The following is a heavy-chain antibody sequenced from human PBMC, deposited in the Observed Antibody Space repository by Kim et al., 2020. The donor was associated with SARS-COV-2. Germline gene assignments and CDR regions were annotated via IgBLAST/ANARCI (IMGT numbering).Heavy chain of an antibody. V-gene: IGHV7-4-1*02. CDR3: AREYQVVAAFDY. J-gene: IGHJ4*02. D-gene: IGHD2-15*01. Sequence: TSAQCLTGRFVFSLDTSVSTAYLQISSLKAEDTAVYYCAREYQVVAAFDYWGQGTLVTVSS.